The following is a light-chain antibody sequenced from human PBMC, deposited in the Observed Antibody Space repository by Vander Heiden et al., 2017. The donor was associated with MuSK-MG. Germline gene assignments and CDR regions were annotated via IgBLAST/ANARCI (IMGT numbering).Light chain of an antibody. CDR1: QSVSSN. CDR2: GAS. CDR3: QQFNTWPALS. J-gene: IGKJ4*01. Sequence: EIVLTQSPATLSVSHGERASLSCRASQSVSSNLAWYQQKSGQAPRLLIYGASTRATGIPARSSGTWSGTEFTLTMRSLQSEDFAVYYCQQFNTWPALSFGGWTKVKI. V-gene: IGKV3-15*01.